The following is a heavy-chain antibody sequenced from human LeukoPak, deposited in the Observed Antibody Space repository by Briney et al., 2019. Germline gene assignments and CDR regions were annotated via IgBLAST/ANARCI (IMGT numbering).Heavy chain of an antibody. CDR3: TTDRYYDNSELQFQH. D-gene: IGHD3-22*01. CDR2: IKRETDGRTI. Sequence: GGSLRLSCAASGFTLNNAWMSWVRQAPGKGLEWLGRIKRETDGRTIDYTEPVKGRFTISRDDSRNTLYLQMDCLKIEDTAVYYCTTDRYYDNSELQFQHWGQGTLVTVSS. V-gene: IGHV3-15*01. J-gene: IGHJ1*01. CDR1: GFTLNNAW.